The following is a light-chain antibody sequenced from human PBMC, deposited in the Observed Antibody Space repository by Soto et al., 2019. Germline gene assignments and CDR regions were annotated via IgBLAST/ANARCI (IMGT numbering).Light chain of an antibody. V-gene: IGKV3-20*01. J-gene: IGKJ4*01. CDR2: GAS. CDR3: QQYGSSPLT. Sequence: EIELTQSPGTLSLSPGDRATITCRASQSVSSSYLAWYQQKPGQAPMLLIYGASSMATGLPDRFSGSGSGTEFTLTISRLEPEDFAVYYCQQYGSSPLTFGGGTKVEIK. CDR1: QSVSSSY.